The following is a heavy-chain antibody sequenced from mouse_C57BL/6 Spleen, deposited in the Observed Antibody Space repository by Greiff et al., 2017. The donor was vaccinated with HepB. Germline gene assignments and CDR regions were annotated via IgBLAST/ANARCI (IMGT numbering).Heavy chain of an antibody. J-gene: IGHJ2*01. CDR2: ISDGGSYT. V-gene: IGHV5-4*03. CDR3: ARVLNWDGDFLDY. D-gene: IGHD4-1*02. Sequence: EVKLVESGGGLVKPGGSLTLSCAASGFTFSSYAMSWVRQTPEKRLEWVATISDGGSYTYYPDNVKGRCTISRDNAKNNLYLQMSHLKSEDTAMYYCARVLNWDGDFLDYWGQGTTLTVSS. CDR1: GFTFSSYA.